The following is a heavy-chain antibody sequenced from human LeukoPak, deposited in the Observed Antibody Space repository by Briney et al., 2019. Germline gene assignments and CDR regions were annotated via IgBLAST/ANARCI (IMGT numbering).Heavy chain of an antibody. V-gene: IGHV3-21*01. D-gene: IGHD3-3*01. CDR2: ISSSSSYI. CDR3: ARDLPYDFWSGYWKNAFDI. CDR1: GFTFSSYS. Sequence: GGSLRLSCAASGFTFSSYSMNWVRQAPGKGLEWVSSISSSSSYIYYADSVKGRFTISRDNAKNSLYLQMNSLRAEDTAVYYCARDLPYDFWSGYWKNAFDIWGQGTMVTVSS. J-gene: IGHJ3*02.